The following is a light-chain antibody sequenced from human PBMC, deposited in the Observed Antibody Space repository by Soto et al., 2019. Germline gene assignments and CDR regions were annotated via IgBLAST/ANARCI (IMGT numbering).Light chain of an antibody. CDR1: QSISGSY. J-gene: IGKJ2*01. CDR2: AAS. Sequence: EIVLTQSPGTLSLSPRERATLSCRASQSISGSYLAWYQQKPGQAPRLLIFAASSRATGIPDRFNGSVSGTDFTLSISRLEPEDFAVYFCQQYGTSPYTFCQGTKLEIK. V-gene: IGKV3-20*01. CDR3: QQYGTSPYT.